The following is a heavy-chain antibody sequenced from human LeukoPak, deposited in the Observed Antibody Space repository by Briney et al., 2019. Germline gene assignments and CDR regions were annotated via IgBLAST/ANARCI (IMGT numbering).Heavy chain of an antibody. CDR3: ATNSGYIYWYFDL. CDR1: GFTCSSYS. CDR2: ISSSSSYI. Sequence: GGSLRLSCAASGFTCSSYSMNWVRQAPGKGLEWVSSISSSSSYIYYADSVKGRFTISRDNAKNSLYLQMNSLRAEDTAVYYCATNSGYIYWYFDLWGRGTLVTVSS. D-gene: IGHD3-22*01. V-gene: IGHV3-21*01. J-gene: IGHJ2*01.